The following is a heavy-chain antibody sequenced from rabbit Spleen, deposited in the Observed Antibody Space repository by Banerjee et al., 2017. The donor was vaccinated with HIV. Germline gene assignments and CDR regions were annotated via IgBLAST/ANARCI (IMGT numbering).Heavy chain of an antibody. CDR1: GFSFSSSYD. D-gene: IGHD1-1*01. V-gene: IGHV1S40*01. CDR2: LYTGNGKT. CDR3: ARDTSSSFSSYGMDL. J-gene: IGHJ6*01. Sequence: QSLEESGGDLVKPGASLTLTCTASGFSFSSSYDMYWVRQAPGKGLEWIGCLYTGNGKTYYASWAKGRFTISKSSSTTVTLQMTRLTAADTATYFCARDTSSSFSSYGMDLWGPGTLVTVS.